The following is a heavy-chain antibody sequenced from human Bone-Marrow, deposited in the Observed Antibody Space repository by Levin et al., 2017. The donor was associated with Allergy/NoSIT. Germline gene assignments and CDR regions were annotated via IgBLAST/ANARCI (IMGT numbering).Heavy chain of an antibody. CDR3: LTATSGRSAVEY. J-gene: IGHJ4*02. CDR2: IKQDGSEK. D-gene: IGHD6-13*01. CDR1: GFPISIYW. Sequence: GGSLRLSCEASGFPISIYWMSWVRQAPGKGLEWVASIKQDGSEKAYVDSVKGRFIISRDNAKNSLYLQMSSLRAEDTAVYYCLTATSGRSAVEYWGQGTLVTVSS. V-gene: IGHV3-7*01.